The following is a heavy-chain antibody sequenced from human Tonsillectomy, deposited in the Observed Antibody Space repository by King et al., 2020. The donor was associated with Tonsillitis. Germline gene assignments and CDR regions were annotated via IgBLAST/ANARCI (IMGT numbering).Heavy chain of an antibody. CDR3: ARLAFGGGNPADY. J-gene: IGHJ4*02. D-gene: IGHD4-23*01. V-gene: IGHV3-48*03. CDR2: ISSSGSTI. CDR1: GFTFSSYE. Sequence: VQLMESGGGLVQPGGSLRLSCAASGFTFSSYEMNWVRQAPGKGLEWVSYISSSGSTIYYADSVKGRFTISRDNAKNSLYLQMNSLRAEDTAVYYCARLAFGGGNPADYWGQGTLVTVSS.